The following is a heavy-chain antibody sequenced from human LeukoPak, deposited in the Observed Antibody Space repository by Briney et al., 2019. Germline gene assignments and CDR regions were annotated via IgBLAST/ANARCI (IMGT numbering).Heavy chain of an antibody. J-gene: IGHJ3*02. CDR2: ISGSGGST. CDR1: GFIFLSYA. D-gene: IGHD1-1*01. CDR3: AKTTLGTPQAFDI. V-gene: IGHV3-23*01. Sequence: PGGSLRLSCADSGFIFLSYAMTWVRQAPGKGLEWVSGISGSGGSTYYADSVKGRFTISRDNSKNILYLEMNSLRAEDTAIYLCAKTTLGTPQAFDIWGQGTMVTVSS.